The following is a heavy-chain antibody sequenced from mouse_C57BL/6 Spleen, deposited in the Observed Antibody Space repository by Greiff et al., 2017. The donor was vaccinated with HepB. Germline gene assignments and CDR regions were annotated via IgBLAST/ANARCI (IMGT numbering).Heavy chain of an antibody. V-gene: IGHV7-1*01. CDR2: SRNKANDYTT. CDR1: GFTFSDFY. D-gene: IGHD2-3*01. Sequence: EVKLVESGGGLVQSGRSLRLSCATSGFTFSDFYMEWVRQAPGKGLEWIAASRNKANDYTTEYSASVKGRFIVSRDTSQSILYLQMNDLRAEDTAIYYCARAYDGYYVGAMDYWGQGTSVTVSS. CDR3: ARAYDGYYVGAMDY. J-gene: IGHJ4*01.